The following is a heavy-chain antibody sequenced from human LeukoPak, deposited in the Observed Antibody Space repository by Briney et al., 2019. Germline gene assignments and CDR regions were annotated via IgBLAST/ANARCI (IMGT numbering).Heavy chain of an antibody. CDR3: AKAASGYYMDV. Sequence: GGSLRLSCAASGFTFNTYWMHWVRQAPGKGLVWVSHINSDGSTTNYADSVEGRFTVSRDNAKNTLYLQMNSLRAEDTAVYYCAKAASGYYMDVWGKGTTVTVSS. CDR2: INSDGSTT. J-gene: IGHJ6*03. CDR1: GFTFNTYW. V-gene: IGHV3-74*01. D-gene: IGHD6-13*01.